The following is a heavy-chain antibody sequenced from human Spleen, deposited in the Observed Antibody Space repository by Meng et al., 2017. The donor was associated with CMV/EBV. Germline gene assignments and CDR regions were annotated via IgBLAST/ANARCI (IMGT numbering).Heavy chain of an antibody. Sequence: GESLKISCATSGFFFSNYNMYWVRQAPGKGLDWVSVISDRGDPNYGDSVKGRFTISRDNAKKSLYLQMNSLRVEDTAIYYCASRIGVAFPGLDYWGQGTLVTVSS. CDR1: GFFFSNYN. D-gene: IGHD2-21*01. V-gene: IGHV3-69-1*02. J-gene: IGHJ4*02. CDR3: ASRIGVAFPGLDY. CDR2: ISDRGDP.